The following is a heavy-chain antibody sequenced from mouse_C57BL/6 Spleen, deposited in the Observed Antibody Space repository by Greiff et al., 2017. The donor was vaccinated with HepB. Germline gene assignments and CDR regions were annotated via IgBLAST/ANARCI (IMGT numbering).Heavy chain of an antibody. Sequence: DVKLQESGPELVKPGASVKISCKASGYSFTGYYMNWVKQSPEKSLEWIGEINPSTGGTTYNQKFKAKATLTVYKSSSTAYMQLKSLTSEDSAVYYCARRYDGYSVHFAYWGQGTLVTVSA. CDR1: GYSFTGYY. CDR3: ARRYDGYSVHFAY. CDR2: INPSTGGT. V-gene: IGHV1-42*01. D-gene: IGHD2-3*01. J-gene: IGHJ3*01.